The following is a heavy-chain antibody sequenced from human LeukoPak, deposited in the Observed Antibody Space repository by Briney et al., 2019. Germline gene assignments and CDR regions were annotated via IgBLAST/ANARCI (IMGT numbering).Heavy chain of an antibody. D-gene: IGHD3-22*01. CDR1: GFTFTSYG. CDR3: AKLDYYDTH. CDR2: IWDDGNNK. Sequence: GGSLRLSCAASGFTFTSYGMHWVRQAPGKGLDWVALIWDDGNNKYYADSVKGRFTISRDNSKNTLYLQMNSLRAEDMAVYFCAKLDYYDTHWGQGTLVTVSS. V-gene: IGHV3-33*06. J-gene: IGHJ4*02.